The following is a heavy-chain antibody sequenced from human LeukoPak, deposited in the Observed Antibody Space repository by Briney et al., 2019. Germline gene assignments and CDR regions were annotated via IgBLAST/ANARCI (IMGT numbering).Heavy chain of an antibody. D-gene: IGHD5-18*01. J-gene: IGHJ5*02. Sequence: ASVKVSCKASGDTFTSYGISWVRQAPGQGLEWMGWISAYNGNTNYAQKLQGRVTMTTDTSTSTAYMELRSLRSDDTAVYYCARGRGARGYSYYTGQENWFDPWGQGTLVTVSS. CDR1: GDTFTSYG. CDR2: ISAYNGNT. V-gene: IGHV1-18*04. CDR3: ARGRGARGYSYYTGQENWFDP.